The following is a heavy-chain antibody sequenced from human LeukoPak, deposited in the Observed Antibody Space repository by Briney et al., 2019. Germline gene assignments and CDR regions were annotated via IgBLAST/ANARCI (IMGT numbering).Heavy chain of an antibody. Sequence: ASVKVSCKASGGTFSSYAISWVRQAPGQGLEWMGRIIPIFGTANYAQKFQGRVTITTDESTSTAYMELSSLRSEDTAVYYCASGMPGIAAAGLLNYFDYWGQGTLVTASS. D-gene: IGHD6-13*01. CDR2: IIPIFGTA. V-gene: IGHV1-69*05. CDR1: GGTFSSYA. J-gene: IGHJ4*02. CDR3: ASGMPGIAAAGLLNYFDY.